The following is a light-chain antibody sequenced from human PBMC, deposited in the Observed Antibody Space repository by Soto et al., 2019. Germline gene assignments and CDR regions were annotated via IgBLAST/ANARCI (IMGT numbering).Light chain of an antibody. CDR1: QNINNW. V-gene: IGKV1-5*03. CDR3: QQYNSYST. Sequence: DIQMTQSPSTLSASVGDRVTITCRASQNINNWLAWYQQKPGKAPKLLIYKASSLESGVPSRFSGSRSGTEFTLTISSLQPDDSATYYCQQYNSYSTFGQGTKLEIK. CDR2: KAS. J-gene: IGKJ2*01.